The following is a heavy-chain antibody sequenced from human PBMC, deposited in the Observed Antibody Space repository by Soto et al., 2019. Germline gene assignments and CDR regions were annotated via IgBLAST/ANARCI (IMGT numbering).Heavy chain of an antibody. CDR3: ARDLVDWRFGELFRYYYVMDV. V-gene: IGHV3-48*01. Sequence: GGSLRLSCAASGFTFSSYSMNWVRQAPGKGLEGISYISSSSSTIYYADSVKGRFTISRDNAKNSLYLQMNSLRAEDTAVSYCARDLVDWRFGELFRYYYVMDVCGQGTTVTVSS. J-gene: IGHJ6*02. CDR1: GFTFSSYS. D-gene: IGHD3-10*01. CDR2: ISSSSSTI.